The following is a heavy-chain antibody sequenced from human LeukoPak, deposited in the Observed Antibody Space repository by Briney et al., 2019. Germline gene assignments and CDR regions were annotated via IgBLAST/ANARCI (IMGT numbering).Heavy chain of an antibody. J-gene: IGHJ6*02. V-gene: IGHV1-69*04. CDR3: AREGITMVRGFYYGMDV. Sequence: SVKVSCRASGGTFSSYTISWVRQAPGQGLEWMGRIIPILGIANYAQKFQGRVTITADKSTSTAYMELSSLRSEDTAVYYCAREGITMVRGFYYGMDVWGQGTTVTVSS. CDR1: GGTFSSYT. D-gene: IGHD3-10*01. CDR2: IIPILGIA.